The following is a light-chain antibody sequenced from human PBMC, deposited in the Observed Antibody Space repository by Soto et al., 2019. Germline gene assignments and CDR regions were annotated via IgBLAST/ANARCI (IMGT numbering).Light chain of an antibody. J-gene: IGLJ1*01. Sequence: QPVLTQPPSVSGAPGQRVTITCTGSGSNIGAGYDVHWYQQLPGTAPKLRIYHNRNRPSVVPDRFSGSKSGTSASLAITGLHAEDEADYYCQSYDSDLSGSGVFGTGTKLTVL. CDR1: GSNIGAGYD. CDR2: HNR. V-gene: IGLV1-40*01. CDR3: QSYDSDLSGSGV.